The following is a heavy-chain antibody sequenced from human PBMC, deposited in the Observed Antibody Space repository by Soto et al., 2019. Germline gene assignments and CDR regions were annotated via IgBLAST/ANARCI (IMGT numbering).Heavy chain of an antibody. Sequence: ASVKVSCTASGYTFTIYGISWVRQAPGQGLEWMGWISAYNGNTNYAQKLQGRVTMTTDTSTSTAYMELRSLRSDDTAVYYCARAHLYDFWSGYYVRPYYYYYMDVWGKGTTVTVSS. V-gene: IGHV1-18*01. CDR1: GYTFTIYG. D-gene: IGHD3-3*01. CDR3: ARAHLYDFWSGYYVRPYYYYYMDV. J-gene: IGHJ6*03. CDR2: ISAYNGNT.